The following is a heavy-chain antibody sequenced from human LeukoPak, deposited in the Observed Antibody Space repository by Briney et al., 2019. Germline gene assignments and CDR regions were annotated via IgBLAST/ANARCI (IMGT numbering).Heavy chain of an antibody. J-gene: IGHJ4*02. CDR3: ARSPPAPKEFDY. D-gene: IGHD2-2*01. V-gene: IGHV4-4*09. Sequence: SETLSRTCTVSGGSISSYYWSWIRQSPGKGLEWIGYIFPGGSTNSNPSLKSRVIISVDTSKNQFSLKVSSVTAADTAIYYCARSPPAPKEFDYWGQGTLVTVSS. CDR1: GGSISSYY. CDR2: IFPGGST.